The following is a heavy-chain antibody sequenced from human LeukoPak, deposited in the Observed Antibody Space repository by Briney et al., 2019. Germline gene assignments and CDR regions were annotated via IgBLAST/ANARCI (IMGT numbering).Heavy chain of an antibody. V-gene: IGHV1-8*02. D-gene: IGHD3-22*01. CDR1: GGTFSSYA. CDR3: ARGHSGYYDSSGLDY. J-gene: IGHJ4*02. CDR2: MNPNSGNT. Sequence: ASVKVSCKASGGTFSSYAINWVRQATGQGLEWMGWMNPNSGNTGYAQKFQGRVTMTRNTSISTAYMELSSLRSEDTAVYYCARGHSGYYDSSGLDYWGQGTLVTVSS.